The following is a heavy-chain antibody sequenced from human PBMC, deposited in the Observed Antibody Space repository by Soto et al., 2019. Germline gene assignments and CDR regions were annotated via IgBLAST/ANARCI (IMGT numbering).Heavy chain of an antibody. CDR2: IYYSGST. CDR3: ARENTGHYYFDY. J-gene: IGHJ4*02. V-gene: IGHV4-30-4*01. D-gene: IGHD2-2*02. Sequence: SSETLSLPCTVSGGSISSGDYYWGWIRQPPGKGLEWIGYIYYSGSTYYNPSLKSRVTISVDTSKNQFSLKLSSVTAADTAVYYCARENTGHYYFDYWGQGTLVTVSS. CDR1: GGSISSGDYY.